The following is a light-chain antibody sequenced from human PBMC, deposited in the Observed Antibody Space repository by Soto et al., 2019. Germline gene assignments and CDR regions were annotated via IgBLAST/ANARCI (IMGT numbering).Light chain of an antibody. CDR2: KAS. J-gene: IGKJ1*01. CDR1: QTISSW. CDR3: QHYNSYSEA. Sequence: DIQSTQSPSTLSGSVGDRVTITCRASQTISSWLAWYQQKPGKAPKLLIYKASTLKSGVPSRFSGSGSGTEFTLTISSLQPDDFATYYCQHYNSYSEAFGQGTRWIS. V-gene: IGKV1-5*03.